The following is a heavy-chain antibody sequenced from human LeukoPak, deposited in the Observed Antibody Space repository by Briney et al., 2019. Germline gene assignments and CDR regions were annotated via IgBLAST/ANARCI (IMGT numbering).Heavy chain of an antibody. CDR1: GFTFSSYG. J-gene: IGHJ4*02. Sequence: GGSLRLSCAASGFTFSSYGMHWVRQAPGKGLEWVAAISYDGSNKYYADSVKGRFTISRDNSKNTLYLQMNSLRAEDTAVYYCAKDFGGAAAGYWGQGTLVTVSS. CDR3: AKDFGGAAAGY. CDR2: ISYDGSNK. D-gene: IGHD6-13*01. V-gene: IGHV3-30*18.